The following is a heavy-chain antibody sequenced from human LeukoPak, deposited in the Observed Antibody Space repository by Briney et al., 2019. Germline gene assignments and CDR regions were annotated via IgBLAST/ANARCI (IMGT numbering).Heavy chain of an antibody. CDR1: GGSISSTSHY. CDR2: IYYSGST. V-gene: IGHV4-39*01. J-gene: IGHJ4*02. Sequence: SETLSLTCTVSGGSISSTSHYWGWIRQPPGKGLEWIGSIYYSGSTYYNPSLKSRVTISVDTSKNQFSLRLSSETATDMAVYFCARLGYSVSWTDCWGQGILVTVSS. CDR3: ARLGYSVSWTDC. D-gene: IGHD6-13*01.